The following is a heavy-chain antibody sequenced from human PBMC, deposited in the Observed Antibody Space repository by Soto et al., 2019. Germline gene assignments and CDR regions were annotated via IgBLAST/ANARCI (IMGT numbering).Heavy chain of an antibody. D-gene: IGHD1-1*01. CDR3: ARPRTTGTKKGYAY. CDR2: IIPIFGSV. CDR1: GGTFSSYP. Sequence: QVQLVQSGAEVKKPGSSVKVSCKASGGTFSSYPISWVRQAPGQGLEWMGLIIPIFGSVNSAEKFQGRVTITADESTSTDYMELSRLRSEDTAVYYCARPRTTGTKKGYAYWGQGTLVTVSS. V-gene: IGHV1-69*01. J-gene: IGHJ4*02.